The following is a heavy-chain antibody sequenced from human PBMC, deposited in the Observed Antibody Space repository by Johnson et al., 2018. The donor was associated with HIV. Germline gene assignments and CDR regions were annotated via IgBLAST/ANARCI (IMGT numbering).Heavy chain of an antibody. Sequence: QVQLVESGGGLVKPGGSLRLSCAASGFTFSDYYMSWIRQAPGKGLEWVAFIRYDGSNKYYADSVKGRFTISRDNSKKMLFLQMNSLRAEDTAVYYCAKARSVYDFRSGTADDAFDIWGQGTMVTVSS. J-gene: IGHJ3*02. D-gene: IGHD3-3*01. CDR1: GFTFSDYY. CDR2: IRYDGSNK. V-gene: IGHV3-30*02. CDR3: AKARSVYDFRSGTADDAFDI.